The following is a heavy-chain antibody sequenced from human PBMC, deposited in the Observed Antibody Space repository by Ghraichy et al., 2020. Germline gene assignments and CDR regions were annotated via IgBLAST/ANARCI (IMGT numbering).Heavy chain of an antibody. CDR2: MSAHGGST. D-gene: IGHD2-8*01. Sequence: GGSLRLSCAASGFAFSSHGMSWVRQASGKGLEWVSGMSAHGGSTYYADSVKGRFIISRDNSESTLYLQMNSLRAEDTAMYHCVKDETVMVISPEHWGPGTLVTVSS. CDR3: VKDETVMVISPEH. V-gene: IGHV3-23*01. CDR1: GFAFSSHG. J-gene: IGHJ1*01.